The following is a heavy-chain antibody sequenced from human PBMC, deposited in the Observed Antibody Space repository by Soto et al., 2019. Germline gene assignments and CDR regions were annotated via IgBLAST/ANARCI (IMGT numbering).Heavy chain of an antibody. CDR1: GHSFIDYY. D-gene: IGHD5-12*01. CDR2: VNPDTGAS. J-gene: IGHJ4*02. V-gene: IGHV1-2*02. Sequence: GASVKVSCKNSGHSFIDYYIQWIRQAPGRGLEWMGWVNPDTGASNFAQKFRGRVIMARDTSINTAYMELSRLRSDDTAMYYCATVTGEWLRLPLGYWGLGTLVTVS. CDR3: ATVTGEWLRLPLGY.